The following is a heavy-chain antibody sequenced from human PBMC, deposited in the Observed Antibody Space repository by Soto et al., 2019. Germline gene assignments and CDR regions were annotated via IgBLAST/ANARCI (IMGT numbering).Heavy chain of an antibody. CDR2: IYYSGST. CDR3: ARYSSSWYGIYYGMDV. CDR1: GGSISTYY. Sequence: SETLSPTFTVSGGSISTYYWSWVRQPPGKGLEWIGYIYYSGSTYYNPSRKSRVTISVDTSKNQFSLKLSSVTAADTAVYYCARYSSSWYGIYYGMDVWGQGTTVTVS. V-gene: IGHV4-59*01. J-gene: IGHJ6*02. D-gene: IGHD6-13*01.